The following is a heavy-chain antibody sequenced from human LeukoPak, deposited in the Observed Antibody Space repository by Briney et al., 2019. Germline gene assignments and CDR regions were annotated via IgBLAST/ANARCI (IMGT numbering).Heavy chain of an antibody. CDR1: GFTFSNYW. J-gene: IGHJ4*02. D-gene: IGHD4-17*01. CDR3: AKGGATVIDY. CDR2: INSDGSST. V-gene: IGHV3-74*01. Sequence: PGGSLRLSCAASGFTFSNYWMHWVRQAPGKGLGWVSRINSDGSSTTSADSVKGRFTISRDNAKNTLYLQMNSLRAEDTAVYYCAKGGATVIDYWGQDTLVTVSS.